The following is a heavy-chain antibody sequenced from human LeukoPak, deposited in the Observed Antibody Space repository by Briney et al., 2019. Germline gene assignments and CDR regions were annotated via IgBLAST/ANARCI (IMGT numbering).Heavy chain of an antibody. D-gene: IGHD5-18*01. CDR1: GFTFSSYW. CDR2: IKQDGSEK. Sequence: GGSLRLSCAASGFTFSSYWMSWVRQAPGKGLEWVADIKQDGSEKYYVDSVKGRFTISRDNAKNSLYLQMNSLRAEDTAVYYCARDNWIQLPDPGVDYWGQGTLVTVSS. J-gene: IGHJ4*02. V-gene: IGHV3-7*01. CDR3: ARDNWIQLPDPGVDY.